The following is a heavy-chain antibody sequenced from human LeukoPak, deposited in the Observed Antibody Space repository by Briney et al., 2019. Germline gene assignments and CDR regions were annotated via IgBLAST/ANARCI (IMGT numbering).Heavy chain of an antibody. D-gene: IGHD5-12*01. CDR2: LSASGGDT. V-gene: IGHV3-23*01. CDR3: GRPWRGGGSNAFDI. Sequence: PGGSLRLSCAASGFTFSSYAMSWVRQAPGKGLEWVSALSASGGDTYYLDSVKGRFTISRDNSKNTLYLQMNSLRAEDTAVYYCGRPWRGGGSNAFDIWGQGTRATVSS. CDR1: GFTFSSYA. J-gene: IGHJ3*02.